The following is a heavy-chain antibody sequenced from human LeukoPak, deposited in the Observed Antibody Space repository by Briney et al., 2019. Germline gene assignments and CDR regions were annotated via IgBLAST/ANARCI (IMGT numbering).Heavy chain of an antibody. CDR3: ARDRRRDGYNFDY. CDR1: GGSISSYY. CDR2: VSYSGST. Sequence: SETLSLTCTVSGGSISSYYWSWVRQPPGKRLEWIGYVSYSGSTDYNPSLKSRVIMSIDTSKNQFSLRLSSVTAADTAVYYCARDRRRDGYNFDYWGQGTLVTVSS. V-gene: IGHV4-59*01. D-gene: IGHD5-24*01. J-gene: IGHJ4*02.